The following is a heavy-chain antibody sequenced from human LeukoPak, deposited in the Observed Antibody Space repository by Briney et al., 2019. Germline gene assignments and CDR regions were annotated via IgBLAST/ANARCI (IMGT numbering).Heavy chain of an antibody. Sequence: GGSLRLSCAASGFTFSSYWVSWVRHAPGKGLEWVANIKQDGSEKYYVDSVKGRFTISRDNAKNSLYLQMNSLRAEDTAVYYCARVLLGEVNYYYYYYMDVWGKGTTVTVSS. CDR2: IKQDGSEK. CDR3: ARVLLGEVNYYYYYYMDV. CDR1: GFTFSSYW. J-gene: IGHJ6*03. D-gene: IGHD3-16*01. V-gene: IGHV3-7*01.